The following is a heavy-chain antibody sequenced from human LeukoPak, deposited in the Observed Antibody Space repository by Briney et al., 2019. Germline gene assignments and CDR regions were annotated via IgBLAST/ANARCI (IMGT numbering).Heavy chain of an antibody. D-gene: IGHD3-3*01. CDR2: ISSSSSYI. Sequence: GGSLRLSCAASGFTFSSYSMNWVRQAPGKGLEWVSSISSSSSYIYYADSVKGRFTISRDNAKNSLYLQMNSLRAEDMAVYYCARDEETYYDFWSGYYNWGQGTLVTVSS. CDR3: ARDEETYYDFWSGYYN. J-gene: IGHJ4*02. V-gene: IGHV3-21*01. CDR1: GFTFSSYS.